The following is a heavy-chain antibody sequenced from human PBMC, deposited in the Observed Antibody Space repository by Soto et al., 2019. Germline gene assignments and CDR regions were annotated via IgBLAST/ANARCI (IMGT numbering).Heavy chain of an antibody. D-gene: IGHD1-26*01. Sequence: QVQLVQSGAEVKKPGSSVKVSCKASGGTFSSYTISWVRQAPGQGLEWMGRIIPILGIANYAQKFQGRVTITEDKSASSAYMELSSLRSEGTAVYYCARGQSGSYPHYYDSYGMDVWGQGTTVTVSS. CDR1: GGTFSSYT. V-gene: IGHV1-69*02. CDR2: IIPILGIA. CDR3: ARGQSGSYPHYYDSYGMDV. J-gene: IGHJ6*02.